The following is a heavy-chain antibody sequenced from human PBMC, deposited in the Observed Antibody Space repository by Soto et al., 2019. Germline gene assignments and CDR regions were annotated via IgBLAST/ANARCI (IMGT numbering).Heavy chain of an antibody. CDR2: INSDGSST. J-gene: IGHJ6*03. D-gene: IGHD1-1*01. V-gene: IGHV3-74*01. Sequence: GGSLRLSCAASGFTFSSYWMHWVRQAPGKGLVWVSRINSDGSSTSYADSVKGRFTISRDNAKNTLYLQMNSLRAEDTAVYYCARYRLLERRHYYYYYMDVWGKGTTVTVSS. CDR1: GFTFSSYW. CDR3: ARYRLLERRHYYYYYMDV.